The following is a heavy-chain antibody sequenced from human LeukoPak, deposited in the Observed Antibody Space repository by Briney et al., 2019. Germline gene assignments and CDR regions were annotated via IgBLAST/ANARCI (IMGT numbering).Heavy chain of an antibody. J-gene: IGHJ3*02. V-gene: IGHV3-11*01. CDR3: AREQGDGDSPRSHAFDI. CDR2: ISSSGNTI. D-gene: IGHD2-21*02. Sequence: GGSLRLSCAASGFTFSDYFMSWIRQTPGKGLEWISYISSSGNTIYYADSVKGRFTISRDNAKNSLYLQMNSLRAEDTAVYYCAREQGDGDSPRSHAFDIWGQGTMVTVSS. CDR1: GFTFSDYF.